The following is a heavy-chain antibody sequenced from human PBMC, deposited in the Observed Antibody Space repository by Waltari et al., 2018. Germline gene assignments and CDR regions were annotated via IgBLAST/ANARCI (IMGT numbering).Heavy chain of an antibody. CDR1: GLQLGYSG. V-gene: IGHV3-23*01. CDR3: VQEYDAVWGSYRYLEN. CDR2: VADSGAIP. Sequence: EVHLLVSGGTSVQPGGSLRLSCEGSGLQLGYSGMSGVGQGTGKWLQWVSSVADSGAIPFHTVSVKGRFTISSDNSRNTLFLHMSGLRAEDTGVYYCVQEYDAVWGSYRYLENWGQGTLVAVSS. J-gene: IGHJ4*02. D-gene: IGHD3-16*02.